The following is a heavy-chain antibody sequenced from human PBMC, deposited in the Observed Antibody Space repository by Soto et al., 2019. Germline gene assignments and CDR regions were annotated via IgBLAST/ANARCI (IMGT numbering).Heavy chain of an antibody. CDR2: IIPIFGTA. D-gene: IGHD2-2*01. J-gene: IGHJ5*02. Sequence: SVKVSCKASGGTFSSYAISWFQQALGQGLEWRGGIIPIFGTANYAQKFQGRVTITADESTSTAYMELSSLRSEDTAVYYCARTEAIVVVPTRGVWFDPWGQATLVIVSS. V-gene: IGHV1-69*13. CDR3: ARTEAIVVVPTRGVWFDP. CDR1: GGTFSSYA.